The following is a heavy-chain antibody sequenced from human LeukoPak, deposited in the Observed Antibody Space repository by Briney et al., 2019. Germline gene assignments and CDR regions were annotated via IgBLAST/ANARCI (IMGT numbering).Heavy chain of an antibody. D-gene: IGHD3-10*01. CDR1: GFTFSSYG. CDR2: IWYDGSNK. V-gene: IGHV3-33*01. J-gene: IGHJ6*02. CDR3: ARGPTMVRGYYNGMDV. Sequence: GGSLRLSCAASGFTFSSYGMHWVRQAPGKGLEWVAVIWYDGSNKYYADSVKGRFTISRDNSKNTLYLQMNSLRAEDTAVYYCARGPTMVRGYYNGMDVWGQGTTVTVS.